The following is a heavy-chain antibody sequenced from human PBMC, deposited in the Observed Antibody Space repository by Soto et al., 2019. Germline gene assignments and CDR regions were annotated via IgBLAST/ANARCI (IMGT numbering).Heavy chain of an antibody. CDR3: AREGTIFGVAPYGMDV. J-gene: IGHJ6*02. D-gene: IGHD3-3*01. CDR1: GGSISSYY. Sequence: TSETLSLTCSVSGGSISSYYWSWIRQPPGKGLEWIGYIYYSGSTNYNPSLKSRVTISVDTSKNQFSLKLSSVTAADTAVYYCAREGTIFGVAPYGMDVWGQGTKVTVSS. V-gene: IGHV4-59*01. CDR2: IYYSGST.